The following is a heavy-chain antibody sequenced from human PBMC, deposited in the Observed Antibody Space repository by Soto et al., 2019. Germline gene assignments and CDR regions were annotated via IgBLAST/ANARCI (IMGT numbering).Heavy chain of an antibody. Sequence: GASVKVPCKASGYTFTSYDINGVRQATGQGLEWMGWMNPNSGNTGYPQKFQGRVTMTRNTSISTAYMELSSLRSEDTAVYFCASEVGSGGLGSWGQGNLVTVS. D-gene: IGHD2-15*01. J-gene: IGHJ4*02. CDR1: GYTFTSYD. CDR3: ASEVGSGGLGS. V-gene: IGHV1-8*01. CDR2: MNPNSGNT.